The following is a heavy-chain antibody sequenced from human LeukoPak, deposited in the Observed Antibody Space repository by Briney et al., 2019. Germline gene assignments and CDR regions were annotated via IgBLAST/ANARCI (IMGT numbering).Heavy chain of an antibody. J-gene: IGHJ4*02. D-gene: IGHD3-22*01. CDR1: GGSISSSSYY. Sequence: SETLSLTCTVSGGSISSSSYYWGWIRQPPGTGLEWIGSIYYSGSTYYNPSLKSRVTISVDTSKNQFSLKLSSVTAADTAVYYCARSIDYYDSSGYYDYWGQGTLVTVSS. CDR2: IYYSGST. V-gene: IGHV4-39*07. CDR3: ARSIDYYDSSGYYDY.